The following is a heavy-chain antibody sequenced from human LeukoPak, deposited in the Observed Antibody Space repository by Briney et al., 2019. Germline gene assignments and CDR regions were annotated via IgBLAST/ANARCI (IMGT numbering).Heavy chain of an antibody. Sequence: SETLSLTCAVYGGSFSGYYWSWIRQPPGKGLEWIGEINHSGSTNYNPSLKSRVTISVDTSKNQFSLKLSSVTAADTAVYYCARYYYDSSGYRYYWGQGTLVTVSS. CDR1: GGSFSGYY. CDR2: INHSGST. CDR3: ARYYYDSSGYRYY. D-gene: IGHD3-22*01. J-gene: IGHJ4*02. V-gene: IGHV4-34*01.